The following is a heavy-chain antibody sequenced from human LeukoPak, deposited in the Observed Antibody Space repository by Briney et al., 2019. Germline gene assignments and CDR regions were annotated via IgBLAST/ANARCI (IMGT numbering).Heavy chain of an antibody. J-gene: IGHJ6*02. CDR1: GFSFGSYS. V-gene: IGHV3-48*02. CDR2: ISSSSSTI. Sequence: GGSLRLSCAASGFSFGSYSMNWVRQAPGKGLEWVSYISSSSSTIYYADSVKGRSTISRDNANNSLHLQMNSLRDEDTAVYYCARRHYYYYGMDVWGQGTTVTVSS. CDR3: ARRHYYYYGMDV.